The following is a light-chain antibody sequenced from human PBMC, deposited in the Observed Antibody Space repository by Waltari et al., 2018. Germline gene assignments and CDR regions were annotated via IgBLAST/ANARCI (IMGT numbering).Light chain of an antibody. J-gene: IGKJ4*01. CDR2: WAS. Sequence: DIVMTQSPDSLAGSLGERATINCKASQGILDGSNNRNSLAWYQQKPGQSPNLLIYWASTRESGVPDRFSGSGSGTDFSLTISSLQAEDVAVYYCQQYYRVPLTFGGGTKIEIK. CDR3: QQYYRVPLT. V-gene: IGKV4-1*01. CDR1: QGILDGSNNRNS.